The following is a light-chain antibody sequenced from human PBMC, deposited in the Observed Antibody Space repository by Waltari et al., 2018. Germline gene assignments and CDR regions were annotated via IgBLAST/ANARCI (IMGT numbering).Light chain of an antibody. Sequence: EIVLTQSPATLSLSPGERATLSCRASQSVRSYLAWYQQKPGQAPRLLIYDVSNRATGIPASFSGSGSGTDFTLTISSLEPEDFAVYYCQQRRDWPLTFGGGTKVEIK. V-gene: IGKV3-11*01. CDR1: QSVRSY. CDR2: DVS. CDR3: QQRRDWPLT. J-gene: IGKJ4*01.